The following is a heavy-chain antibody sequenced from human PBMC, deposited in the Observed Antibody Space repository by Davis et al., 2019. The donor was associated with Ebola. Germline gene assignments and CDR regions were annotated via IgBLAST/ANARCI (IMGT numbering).Heavy chain of an antibody. CDR3: ARPPTSLMEVTNAFDI. Sequence: ASVKVSCKASGYTFTGYYMHWVRQAPGQGLEWMGWINPNSGGTNYAQKFQGRVTMTRDTSISTAYMELSRLRSDDTAVYYCARPPTSLMEVTNAFDIWGQGTMVTVSS. CDR2: INPNSGGT. J-gene: IGHJ3*02. V-gene: IGHV1-2*02. D-gene: IGHD2-21*02. CDR1: GYTFTGYY.